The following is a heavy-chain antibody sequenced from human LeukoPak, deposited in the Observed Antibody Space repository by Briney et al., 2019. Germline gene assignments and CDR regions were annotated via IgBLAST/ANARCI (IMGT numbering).Heavy chain of an antibody. Sequence: ASVKVSCKASGGSFSSYAISWVRQAPGQGLEWMGWISAYNGNTNYAQKLQGRVTMTTDTSTSTAYMELRSLRSDDTAVYYCARAPYSSGWSPYYYYGMDVWGQGTTVTVSS. J-gene: IGHJ6*02. D-gene: IGHD6-19*01. CDR1: GGSFSSYA. V-gene: IGHV1-18*01. CDR3: ARAPYSSGWSPYYYYGMDV. CDR2: ISAYNGNT.